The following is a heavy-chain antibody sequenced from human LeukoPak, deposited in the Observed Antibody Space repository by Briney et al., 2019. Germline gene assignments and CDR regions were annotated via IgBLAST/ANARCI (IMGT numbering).Heavy chain of an antibody. J-gene: IGHJ4*02. D-gene: IGHD1-26*01. V-gene: IGHV3-7*05. Sequence: PGGSLRLSCAASRFTFSSYWTSSVRQAPGKGLEWVANIKQDGSEKYYVDSVKGRFTISRDNAKNSLYLQMNSLRAEDTAVYYCSREGTVVVFDYWGQGTLVTVSS. CDR1: RFTFSSYW. CDR2: IKQDGSEK. CDR3: SREGTVVVFDY.